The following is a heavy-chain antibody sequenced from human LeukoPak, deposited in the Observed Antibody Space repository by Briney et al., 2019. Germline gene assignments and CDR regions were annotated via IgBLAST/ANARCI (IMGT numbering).Heavy chain of an antibody. D-gene: IGHD3/OR15-3a*01. V-gene: IGHV4-61*02. CDR2: IYTSGST. Sequence: PSETLSLTCTVSGGSISSGSYYWSWIRQPAGKGLEWIGRIYTSGSTNYNPSLKSRVTISVDTSKNQFSLKLSSVTAADTAVYYCARDLSGLWGQGTLVTVSS. CDR1: GGSISSGSYY. CDR3: ARDLSGL. J-gene: IGHJ4*02.